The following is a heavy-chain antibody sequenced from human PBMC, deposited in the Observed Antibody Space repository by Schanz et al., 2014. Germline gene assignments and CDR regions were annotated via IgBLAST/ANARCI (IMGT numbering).Heavy chain of an antibody. J-gene: IGHJ4*02. D-gene: IGHD6-13*01. CDR2: IIPVLAIA. CDR3: ASSGAGYSSSWDFDY. CDR1: GGTFSSFG. V-gene: IGHV1-69*02. Sequence: VQLEQSGAEVKKPGSSVKVSCKASGGTFSSFGINWVRQAPGQGLEWMGRIIPVLAIADYAQKFQGRVSITADKSTSTAYMELRSLRSDDTALYYCASSGAGYSSSWDFDYWGQGTLVTVSS.